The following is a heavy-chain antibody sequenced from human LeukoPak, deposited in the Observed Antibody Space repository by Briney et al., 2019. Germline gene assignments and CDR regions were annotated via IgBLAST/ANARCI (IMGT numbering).Heavy chain of an antibody. CDR2: IYTSGST. CDR1: GGSISSGSYY. J-gene: IGHJ5*02. Sequence: SETLSLTCTVSGGSISSGSYYWSWIRQPAGKGLEWIGRIYTSGSTNYNPSLKSRVTISVDTSKNQFSLKLSSVTAADTAVYYCARDTSYCTSTSCHFNWFDPWGQGTLVTVSS. D-gene: IGHD2-2*01. CDR3: ARDTSYCTSTSCHFNWFDP. V-gene: IGHV4-61*02.